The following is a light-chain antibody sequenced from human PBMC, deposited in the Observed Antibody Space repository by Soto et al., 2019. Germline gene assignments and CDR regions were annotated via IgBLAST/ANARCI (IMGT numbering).Light chain of an antibody. Sequence: EIVLIQSPATLSLSPGERATLSCRASQSVSSNLAWYQQNPGQAPRLLIFDASNRATGIPARFSGSGSGTDFILTISSLEPEDFAVYYCQQYGKSPLTFGGGTKVDIK. V-gene: IGKV3-11*01. CDR3: QQYGKSPLT. CDR2: DAS. J-gene: IGKJ4*01. CDR1: QSVSSN.